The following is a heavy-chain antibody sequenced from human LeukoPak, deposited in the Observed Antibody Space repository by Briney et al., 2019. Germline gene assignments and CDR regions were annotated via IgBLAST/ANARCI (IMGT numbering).Heavy chain of an antibody. D-gene: IGHD1-26*01. Sequence: ASVKLSFTASGDTFTSNGITWVRQAPGQGLEWMGWMSTYNGNTNYAQKLQGRVTLTTDTSTNTAYMELRSLRSDDTAVYYCATRERSGSYDAWGQGTLVTVSS. J-gene: IGHJ5*02. CDR2: MSTYNGNT. V-gene: IGHV1-18*01. CDR1: GDTFTSNG. CDR3: ATRERSGSYDA.